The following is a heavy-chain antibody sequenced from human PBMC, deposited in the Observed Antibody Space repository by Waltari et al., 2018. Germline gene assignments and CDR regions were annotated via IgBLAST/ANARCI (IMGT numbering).Heavy chain of an antibody. Sequence: QVQLQESGPGLVKPSQTLSLTCTGAGGSISSGSYYWSWMRQPAGKGLEWIGRIYTSGSTNYNPSLKSRVTISVDTSKNQFSLKLSSVTAADTAVYYCARIDPPGDSLRSDYWGQGTLVTVSS. D-gene: IGHD7-27*01. J-gene: IGHJ4*02. CDR2: IYTSGST. CDR1: GGSISSGSYY. V-gene: IGHV4-61*02. CDR3: ARIDPPGDSLRSDY.